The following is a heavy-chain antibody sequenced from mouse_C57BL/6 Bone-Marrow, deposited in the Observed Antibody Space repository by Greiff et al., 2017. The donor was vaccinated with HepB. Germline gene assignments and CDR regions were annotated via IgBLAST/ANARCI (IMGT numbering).Heavy chain of an antibody. CDR3: ARELDYVSSHYYAMDY. V-gene: IGHV5-16*01. CDR2: INYDGSST. Sequence: EVMLVESEGGLVQPGSSMKLSCTASGFTFSDYYMAWVRQVPEKGLEWVANINYDGSSTYYLDSLKSRFIISRDNARNILYLQMSSLKSEDTATYYCARELDYVSSHYYAMDYWGQGTSVTVSS. D-gene: IGHD1-1*01. CDR1: GFTFSDYY. J-gene: IGHJ4*01.